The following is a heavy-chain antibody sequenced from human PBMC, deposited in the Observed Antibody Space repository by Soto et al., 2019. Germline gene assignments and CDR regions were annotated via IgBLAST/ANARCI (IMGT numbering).Heavy chain of an antibody. CDR3: ARGGVYSSGYSKWLWFDP. D-gene: IGHD6-25*01. J-gene: IGHJ5*02. CDR1: GGSFSGYY. CDR2: INHSGST. Sequence: SETLSLTCAVYGGSFSGYYWSWIRQPPGKGLEWIGEINHSGSTNYNPSLKSRVTISVDMSKNQFSLKLSSVTAADTAVYYCARGGVYSSGYSKWLWFDPWGQGTLVTVSS. V-gene: IGHV4-34*01.